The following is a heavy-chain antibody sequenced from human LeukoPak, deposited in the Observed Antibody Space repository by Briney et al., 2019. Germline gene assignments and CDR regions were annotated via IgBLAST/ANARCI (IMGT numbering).Heavy chain of an antibody. CDR3: ARVDILVVPATITYYYYMDV. CDR1: GCSISSYY. D-gene: IGHD2-2*03. CDR2: IYYSGST. J-gene: IGHJ6*03. V-gene: IGHV4-59*01. Sequence: SETLSFTCTVPGCSISSYYWSWIRQPPGKGLDGIGYIYYSGSTNYNPSLKSRVTISVDKSKNQFSLKLSSVTAANTAVYYCARVDILVVPATITYYYYMDVWGKGTTVPVSS.